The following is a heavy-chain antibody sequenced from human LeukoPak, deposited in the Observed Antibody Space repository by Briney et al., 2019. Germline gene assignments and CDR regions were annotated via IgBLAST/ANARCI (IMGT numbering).Heavy chain of an antibody. CDR3: ARRRYYYGSGSFDY. CDR2: INHSGST. CDR1: GGSFSGYY. V-gene: IGHV4-34*01. J-gene: IGHJ4*02. Sequence: PSETLSLTCAVNGGSFSGYYWSWIRQPPGKGLEWIGEINHSGSTNYNPSLKSRVTISVDTSKNQFSLKLSSVTAADTAVYYCARRRYYYGSGSFDYWGQGTLVTVSS. D-gene: IGHD3-10*01.